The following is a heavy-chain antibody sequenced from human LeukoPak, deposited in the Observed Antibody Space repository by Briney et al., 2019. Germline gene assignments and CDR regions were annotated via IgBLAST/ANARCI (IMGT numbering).Heavy chain of an antibody. V-gene: IGHV3-23*01. CDR2: ISGSGGST. Sequence: GGSLRLSCAASGFTFSSYGMSWVRQAPGKGLEWVSAISGSGGSTYYADSVKGRFTISRDNSKNTLYLQMNSLRAEDTAVYYCAKDLKYRPNYNFDYWGQGTLVTVSS. D-gene: IGHD5-24*01. CDR1: GFTFSSYG. J-gene: IGHJ4*02. CDR3: AKDLKYRPNYNFDY.